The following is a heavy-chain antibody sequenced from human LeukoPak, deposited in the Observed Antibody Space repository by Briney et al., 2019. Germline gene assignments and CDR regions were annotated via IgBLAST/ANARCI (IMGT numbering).Heavy chain of an antibody. CDR3: ARSWYFDL. J-gene: IGHJ2*01. V-gene: IGHV3-23*01. CDR1: GFTFSSYV. CDR2: TTGSGATT. Sequence: AGGSLRLSCAASGFTFSSYVMTWVRQAPGKGLEWVTTTTGSGATTDYADSMKGRFTISRDNSKNTLSLQMNSLRAEDTAVYYCARSWYFDLWGCGTLVTVSS.